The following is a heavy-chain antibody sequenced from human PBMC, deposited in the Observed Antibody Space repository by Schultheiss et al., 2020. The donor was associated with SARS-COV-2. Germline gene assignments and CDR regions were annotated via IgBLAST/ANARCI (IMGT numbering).Heavy chain of an antibody. CDR3: AREPRTHSSGWYEH. V-gene: IGHV4-59*01. D-gene: IGHD6-19*01. Sequence: GSLRLSCAVYGGSFSSYYWSWIRQPPGKGLEWIGYIYYSGSTNYNPSLKSRVTISVDTSKNQFSLKLSSVTAADTAVYYCAREPRTHSSGWYEHWGQGTLVTVSS. J-gene: IGHJ1*01. CDR2: IYYSGST. CDR1: GGSFSSYY.